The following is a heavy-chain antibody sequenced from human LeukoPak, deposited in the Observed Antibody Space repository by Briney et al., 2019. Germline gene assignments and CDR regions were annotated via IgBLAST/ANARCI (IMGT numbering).Heavy chain of an antibody. D-gene: IGHD5-12*01. V-gene: IGHV3-53*01. J-gene: IGHJ4*02. CDR1: GFTVSSNS. CDR2: IYSDNT. CDR3: ATANRGYSATVGL. Sequence: GGSLRLSCTVSGFTVSSNSMSWVRQAPGKGLEWVSFIYSDNTHYSDSVKGRFTISRDNSKNTLYLQMNSLRAEDTSVYYCATANRGYSATVGLWGQGTLVTVSS.